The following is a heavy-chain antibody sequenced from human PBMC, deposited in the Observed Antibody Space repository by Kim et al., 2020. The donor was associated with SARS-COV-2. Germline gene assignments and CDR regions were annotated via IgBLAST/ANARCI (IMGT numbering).Heavy chain of an antibody. V-gene: IGHV4-59*11. CDR3: AGSRGSRLYWWHDP. CDR1: GGSISSHY. Sequence: SETLSLTCTVSGGSISSHYWSWIRQPPGKGLEWIGYIYYTGSTNYSPSLKGRVAMSVNTLKNHFSLRLTSVTAADTAVYYCAGSRGSRLYWWHDPWGQGTRVTVSS. J-gene: IGHJ5*02. D-gene: IGHD2-15*01. CDR2: IYYTGST.